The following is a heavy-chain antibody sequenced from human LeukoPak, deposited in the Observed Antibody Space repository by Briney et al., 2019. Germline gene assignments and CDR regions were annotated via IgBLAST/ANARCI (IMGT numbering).Heavy chain of an antibody. CDR2: IYYSGST. V-gene: IGHV4-59*08. CDR1: GGSISSYY. CDR3: ARRLVHSWFDH. J-gene: IGHJ5*02. Sequence: SETLSLTCTVSGGSISSYYWSWIRQPPGKGLEWIGYIYYSGSTNYNPSLKSRVTISVDTSKNHFSLKLSSVTAADTAVYYCARRLVHSWFDHWGQGTLVTVSS.